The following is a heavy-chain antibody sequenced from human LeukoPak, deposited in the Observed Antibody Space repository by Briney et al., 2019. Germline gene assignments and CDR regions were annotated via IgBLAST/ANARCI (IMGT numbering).Heavy chain of an antibody. CDR2: IASKTYGGTA. CDR1: GFTFSDYY. V-gene: IGHV3-49*03. J-gene: IGHJ4*02. CDR3: SRDQTPYY. Sequence: GVLRLSCAASGFTFSDYYMSWIRQAPGKGLEWVGFIASKTYGGTAEYAASVKGRFAISRDDSKSIAYLQMNSLKTEDTAVYFCSRDQTPYYWGQGTLVTVSS.